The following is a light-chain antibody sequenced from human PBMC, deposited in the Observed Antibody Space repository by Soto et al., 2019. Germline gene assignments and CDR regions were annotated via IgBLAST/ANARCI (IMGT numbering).Light chain of an antibody. CDR3: QQYGSSPPIT. V-gene: IGKV3-20*01. CDR2: DAS. CDR1: QSVSYR. J-gene: IGKJ5*01. Sequence: EALLTQLPANLSLSPGESATLSCRASQSVSYRLAWYQQKRGQAPRLLIYDASSRATGIPDRFSGSGSGTDFTLTISRLEPEDFAVYYCQQYGSSPPITFGQGTRLEIK.